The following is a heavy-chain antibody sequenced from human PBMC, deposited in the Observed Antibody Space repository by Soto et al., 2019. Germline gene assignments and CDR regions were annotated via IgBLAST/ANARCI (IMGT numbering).Heavy chain of an antibody. D-gene: IGHD3-22*01. Sequence: GGSLRLSCAASGFTFSSYSMNWVRQAPGKGLEWVSSISSSSSYIYYADSVKGRFTISRDNAKNSLYLQMNSLRAEDTAVYYCARDPMRYYYDSSGSPHFDYWGQGTLVTVSS. J-gene: IGHJ4*02. CDR3: ARDPMRYYYDSSGSPHFDY. V-gene: IGHV3-21*01. CDR1: GFTFSSYS. CDR2: ISSSSSYI.